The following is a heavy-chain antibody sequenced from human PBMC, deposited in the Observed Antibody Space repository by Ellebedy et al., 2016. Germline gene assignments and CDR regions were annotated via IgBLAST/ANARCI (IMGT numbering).Heavy chain of an antibody. CDR2: ISWDSAVI. CDR1: GFTFNDYA. J-gene: IGHJ4*02. Sequence: SLKISCAGSGFTFNDYALHWVRQAPGKGLEWDSGISWDSAVIGYGGSVKGRFAISKDSAKNYLYLQMNSLRPEDTAFYYCAKGTMDYFYHWGQGTLVTVSS. CDR3: AKGTMDYFYH. V-gene: IGHV3-9*01. D-gene: IGHD4/OR15-4a*01.